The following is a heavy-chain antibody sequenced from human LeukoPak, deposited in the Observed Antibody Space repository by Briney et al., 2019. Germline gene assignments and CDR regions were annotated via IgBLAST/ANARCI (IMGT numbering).Heavy chain of an antibody. Sequence: GGSLRLSCAASRFTFTSYWMSWVRQAPGKGLEWVGRIKSKTDGGTTDYAAPVKGRFTISRDDSKNTLYLQMNSLKTEDTAVYYCTTGSSSWFYYYYYGMDVWGQGTTVTVSS. CDR3: TTGSSSWFYYYYYGMDV. CDR2: IKSKTDGGTT. CDR1: RFTFTSYW. D-gene: IGHD6-13*01. J-gene: IGHJ6*02. V-gene: IGHV3-15*01.